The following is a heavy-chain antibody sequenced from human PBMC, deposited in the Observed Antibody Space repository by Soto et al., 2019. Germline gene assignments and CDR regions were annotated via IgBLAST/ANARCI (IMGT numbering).Heavy chain of an antibody. D-gene: IGHD3-22*01. V-gene: IGHV3-30-3*01. J-gene: IGHJ4*02. CDR1: GFTFSSYA. Sequence: GGSLRLSCAASGFTFSSYAMHWVRQAPGKGLEWVAVISYDGSNKYYADSVKGRFTISRDNPKNTLYLQMNSLRAEDTALYYCAREGDSSGFYYDFDYWGQGTLVTVSS. CDR2: ISYDGSNK. CDR3: AREGDSSGFYYDFDY.